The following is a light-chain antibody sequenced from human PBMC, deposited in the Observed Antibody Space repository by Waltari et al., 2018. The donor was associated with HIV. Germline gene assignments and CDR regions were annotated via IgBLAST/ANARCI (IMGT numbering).Light chain of an antibody. CDR1: GGSSNYK. Sequence: QPVLPQPPSASASLGDSVPLTCTLSGGSSNYKVDWYQQRPGKGPRFVMRVGTCGFVGSKGDGIPDRFSVLVSGRKRYLTSNNIQEEDESDYYCGADHGRGSNWVFGGGTKLTVL. J-gene: IGLJ2*01. CDR2: VGTCGFVG. V-gene: IGLV9-49*01. CDR3: GADHGRGSNWV.